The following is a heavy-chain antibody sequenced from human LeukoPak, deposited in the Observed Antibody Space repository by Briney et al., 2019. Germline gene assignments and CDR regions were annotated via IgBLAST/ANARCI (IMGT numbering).Heavy chain of an antibody. V-gene: IGHV1-24*01. CDR1: GYTLTELS. Sequence: GASVKVSCNVSGYTLTELSIHWVRQAPGKGLEWMGGFDPKDGETIYAQKLQGRATMTRDMSTSTVYMELSSLRSEDTAVYYCARGGVGATTYVWFDPWGQGTLVTVSS. J-gene: IGHJ5*02. D-gene: IGHD1-26*01. CDR2: FDPKDGET. CDR3: ARGGVGATTYVWFDP.